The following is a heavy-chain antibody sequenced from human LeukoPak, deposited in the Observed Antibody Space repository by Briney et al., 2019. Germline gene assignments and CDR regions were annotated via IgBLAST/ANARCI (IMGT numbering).Heavy chain of an antibody. CDR3: AKAHIDGDGYYYFDY. J-gene: IGHJ4*02. CDR2: IKGSGGYT. Sequence: PGGSLRLSCAASGFTFSSYAMSWVRQAPGKGLEWVSDIKGSGGYTYYADSVKGRFTISRDNSKSKLYLQMNSLRAEDTAVYYCAKAHIDGDGYYYFDYWGQGTLVSVSS. D-gene: IGHD3-22*01. CDR1: GFTFSSYA. V-gene: IGHV3-23*01.